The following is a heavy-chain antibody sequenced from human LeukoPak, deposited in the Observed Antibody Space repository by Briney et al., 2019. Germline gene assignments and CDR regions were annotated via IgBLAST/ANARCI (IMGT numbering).Heavy chain of an antibody. D-gene: IGHD3-3*01. V-gene: IGHV3-48*01. CDR1: ELTFSRYS. CDR2: ISSSSNSI. J-gene: IGHJ4*02. Sequence: PGGSLGLSCAASELTFSRYSMSWVRQAPGKGLEWVAYISSSSNSIFYADSVKGRFTISRDNARNSLYLQMNTLRAEDTALYFCATAGHPGYDFWGGFAFYLDRWGQGALVTVSS. CDR3: ATAGHPGYDFWGGFAFYLDR.